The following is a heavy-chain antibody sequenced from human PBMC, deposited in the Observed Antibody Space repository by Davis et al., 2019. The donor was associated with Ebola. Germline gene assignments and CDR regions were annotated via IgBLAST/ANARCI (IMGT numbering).Heavy chain of an antibody. D-gene: IGHD6-19*01. CDR3: AKVGGGWYGYYGMDV. CDR1: GFKLNGYD. Sequence: PGGSLRLSCAASGFKLNGYDMNWVRQAPGKGLEWVSYIRSDSRTIYYADSVKGRFTISRDNSKNTLYLQMNSLRAEDTAVYYCAKVGGGWYGYYGMDVWGQGTTVTVSS. CDR2: IRSDSRTI. J-gene: IGHJ6*02. V-gene: IGHV3-48*01.